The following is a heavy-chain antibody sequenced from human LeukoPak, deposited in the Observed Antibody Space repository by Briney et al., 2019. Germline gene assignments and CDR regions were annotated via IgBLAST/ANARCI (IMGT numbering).Heavy chain of an antibody. CDR2: IYYSGTI. Sequence: PSETLSLTCTVSGGSVDSSTFYWGWIRQPPGKGLEWLATIYYSGTIHYNPALNSRLTISADTSKNQISLQVRSVTAADTAVYYCARRSAHATTGSDYWGRGTLVTVSS. D-gene: IGHD1-1*01. J-gene: IGHJ4*02. CDR1: GGSVDSSTFY. CDR3: ARRSAHATTGSDY. V-gene: IGHV4-39*01.